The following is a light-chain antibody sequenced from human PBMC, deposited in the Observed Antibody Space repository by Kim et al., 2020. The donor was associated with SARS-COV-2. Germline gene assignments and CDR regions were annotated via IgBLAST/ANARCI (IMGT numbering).Light chain of an antibody. Sequence: DIQMTQSPSSLSASLGDRVTITLRASQAISSYLNWYHRKPGQASNLLIYAASSLQSGVSSRFSGSQSGTDFTLTISSLQPENFATYYCQQSYTAPYTFGQVTKLEI. CDR2: AAS. J-gene: IGKJ2*01. CDR1: QAISSY. CDR3: QQSYTAPYT. V-gene: IGKV1-39*01.